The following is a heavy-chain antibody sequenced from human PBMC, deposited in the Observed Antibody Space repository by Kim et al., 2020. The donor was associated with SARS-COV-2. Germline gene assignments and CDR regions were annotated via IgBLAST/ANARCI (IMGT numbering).Heavy chain of an antibody. J-gene: IGHJ1*01. V-gene: IGHV1-69*01. D-gene: IGHD6-13*01. Sequence: QKFQGRVTVTADESTSTAYKGLSSLRSEDTAVYYCARDLEVTAAGSYFQHWGQGTLVTVSS. CDR3: ARDLEVTAAGSYFQH.